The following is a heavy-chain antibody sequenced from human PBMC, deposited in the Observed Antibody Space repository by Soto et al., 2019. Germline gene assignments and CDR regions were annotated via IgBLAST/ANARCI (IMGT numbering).Heavy chain of an antibody. CDR2: INHIGST. D-gene: IGHD3-9*01. V-gene: IGHV4-34*01. CDR3: ARDLVIRGSRYYYGMDV. CDR1: GGSFSGYY. J-gene: IGHJ6*02. Sequence: PSETLSLTCAVYGGSFSGYYWSWIRQPPGKGLEWIGEINHIGSTNYNPSLKSRVTISVDTSKNQFSLKLSSVTAADTAVYYCARDLVIRGSRYYYGMDVWGQGTTVT.